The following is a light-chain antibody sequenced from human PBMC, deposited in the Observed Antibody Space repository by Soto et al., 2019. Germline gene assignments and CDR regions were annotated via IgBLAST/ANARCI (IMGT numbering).Light chain of an antibody. J-gene: IGLJ2*01. CDR2: GVS. V-gene: IGLV2-14*01. CDR3: YSYTSLSTVV. CDR1: STDIGSYNH. Sequence: QSALTQPASVSGSPGQSITISCTGTSTDIGSYNHVSWYQHPPGKAPKLILFGVSDRPSGVSLRFSGSKSGDTASLTISGLQAEDEADYYCYSYTSLSTVVFGGGTKLTVL.